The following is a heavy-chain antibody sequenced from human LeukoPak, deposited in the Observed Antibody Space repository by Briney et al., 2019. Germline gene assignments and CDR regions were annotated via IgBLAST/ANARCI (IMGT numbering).Heavy chain of an antibody. D-gene: IGHD1-26*01. Sequence: SETLSLTCAVSGGSISSDTYSWNWIRQPPGRGLEWFGYIWHTGSTYYSPSLKSRVTISVDRSKNQFSLKLSSVTAADTAVYYCARDIGPWGQGTLVTVSS. CDR3: ARDIGP. V-gene: IGHV4-30-2*01. CDR1: GGSISSDTYS. J-gene: IGHJ5*02. CDR2: IWHTGST.